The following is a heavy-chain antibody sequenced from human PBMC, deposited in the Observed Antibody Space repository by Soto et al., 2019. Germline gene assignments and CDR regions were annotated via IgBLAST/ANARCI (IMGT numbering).Heavy chain of an antibody. CDR2: IYHSGST. Sequence: TLSLTCAVSGGSISSGGYSWSWIRQPPGKGREWIGYIYHSGSTYYNPSLKSRVTISVDRSKNQFSLKLSSVTAADTAVYSCARENGHDSSGCWFDPWGQGTLVTVSS. CDR1: GGSISSGGYS. J-gene: IGHJ5*02. D-gene: IGHD3-22*01. CDR3: ARENGHDSSGCWFDP. V-gene: IGHV4-30-2*01.